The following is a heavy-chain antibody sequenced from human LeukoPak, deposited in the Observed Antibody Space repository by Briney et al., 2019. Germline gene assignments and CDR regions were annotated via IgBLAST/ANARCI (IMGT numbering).Heavy chain of an antibody. J-gene: IGHJ3*02. D-gene: IGHD6-19*01. CDR3: ARHLSDWGSGWYTGNGAFDI. Sequence: SETLSLTCTVSGGSISSSSYYWGWIRQPPGKGLEWIGSIYYSGSTYYNPSLKSRVTISVDTSKNQFSLKLSSVTAADTAVYYCARHLSDWGSGWYTGNGAFDIWGQGTMVTVSS. CDR1: GGSISSSSYY. V-gene: IGHV4-39*01. CDR2: IYYSGST.